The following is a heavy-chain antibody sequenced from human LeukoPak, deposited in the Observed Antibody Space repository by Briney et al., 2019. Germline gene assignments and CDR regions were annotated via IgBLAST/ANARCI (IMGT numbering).Heavy chain of an antibody. CDR3: ARGYGNYYYYMDV. V-gene: IGHV4-4*07. CDR1: GGSISSYY. CDR2: IYNSEKI. J-gene: IGHJ6*03. D-gene: IGHD4-17*01. Sequence: PSETLSLTCTVSGGSISSYYWNWIRQPAGKGLEWIGRIYNSEKINYNPSLKSRVTMSVDTSKNLFSLKLSSVTAADTAVYYCARGYGNYYYYMDVWTNGTAVTVSS.